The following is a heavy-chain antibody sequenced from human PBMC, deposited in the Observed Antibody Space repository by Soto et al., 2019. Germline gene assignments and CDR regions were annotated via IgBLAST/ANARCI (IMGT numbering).Heavy chain of an antibody. CDR2: IIPIFGTA. CDR3: ACYGSGTPWDGMDV. D-gene: IGHD3-10*01. CDR1: GGTFSSYA. J-gene: IGHJ6*02. Sequence: ASVKVSCKASGGTFSSYAISWVRQAPGQGLEWMGGIIPIFGTANYAQKFQGRVTITADESTSTAYMELSSLRSEDTAVYYCACYGSGTPWDGMDVWGQGTTVTVSS. V-gene: IGHV1-69*13.